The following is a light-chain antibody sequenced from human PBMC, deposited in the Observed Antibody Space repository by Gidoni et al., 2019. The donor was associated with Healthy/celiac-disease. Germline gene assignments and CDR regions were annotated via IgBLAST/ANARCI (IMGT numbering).Light chain of an antibody. CDR1: QSISSY. Sequence: DIQMTQSPSSLSASVGDRVTITCRASQSISSYLNWYQQKPGKAPKLLIYAASSFQSGVPSRFSGSGSGTDFTLTISSLQPEDFATYYCQQSYSTPRVFGGGTKVEIK. J-gene: IGKJ4*01. V-gene: IGKV1-39*01. CDR3: QQSYSTPRV. CDR2: AAS.